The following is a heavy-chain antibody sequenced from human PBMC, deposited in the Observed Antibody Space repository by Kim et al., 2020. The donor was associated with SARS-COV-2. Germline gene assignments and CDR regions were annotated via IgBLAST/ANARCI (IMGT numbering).Heavy chain of an antibody. D-gene: IGHD3-16*01. CDR3: AKDLIPTYDYIWGSLYEGGGFDY. CDR2: ISGSGGST. Sequence: GGSLRLSCAASGFTFSSYAMSWVRQAPGKGLEWVSAISGSGGSTYYADSVKGRFTISRDNSKNTLYLQMNSLRAEDTAVYYCAKDLIPTYDYIWGSLYEGGGFDYWGQGTLVTVSS. J-gene: IGHJ4*02. V-gene: IGHV3-23*01. CDR1: GFTFSSYA.